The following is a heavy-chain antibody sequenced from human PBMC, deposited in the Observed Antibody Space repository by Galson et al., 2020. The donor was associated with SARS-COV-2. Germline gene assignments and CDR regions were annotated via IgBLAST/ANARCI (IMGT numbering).Heavy chain of an antibody. CDR3: AQRLVVITGGYCDY. D-gene: IGHD3-22*01. J-gene: IGHJ4*01. CDR2: IYWDDDK. CDR1: GFSLSTSGVG. Sequence: SGPKLVNPTQTLTLTCTFSGFSLSTSGVGVGWIRQPPGKALEWLAPIYWDDDKSYSPSLKSRLTITKDTSKNQVVLTMTNMDPVDTATYYCAQRLVVITGGYCDYWGHGTLVTFSS. V-gene: IGHV2-5*02.